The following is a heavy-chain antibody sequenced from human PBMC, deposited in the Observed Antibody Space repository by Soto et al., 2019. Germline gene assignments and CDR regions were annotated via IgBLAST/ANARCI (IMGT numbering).Heavy chain of an antibody. CDR3: ARGPYSRAVGATNPSH. D-gene: IGHD1-26*01. CDR2: ISSGIT. Sequence: SETLSLTCAVYGGSSSGWYWTWIRQSPVKWLEWVGEISSGITNYNPSLKSRVTISADTSKNQFSLKLSSVTAADTAVYYCARGPYSRAVGATNPSHWGQGTPVTVSS. CDR1: GGSSSGWY. V-gene: IGHV4-34*01. J-gene: IGHJ4*02.